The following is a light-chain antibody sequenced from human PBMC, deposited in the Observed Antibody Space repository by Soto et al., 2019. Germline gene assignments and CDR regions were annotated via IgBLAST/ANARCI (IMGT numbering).Light chain of an antibody. CDR1: QSVSSSY. CDR2: GAY. J-gene: IGKJ1*01. CDR3: QQHVNSPPT. Sequence: ENVWTQAAVTLCIALGERGILYCRASQSVSSSYLAWYQQKPGQAHRLLIYGAYSRATGIQDRFSGSGSGTDFTLTISRLGPEAFPAYYIQQHVNSPPTSGQGTKVDIK. V-gene: IGKV3-20*01.